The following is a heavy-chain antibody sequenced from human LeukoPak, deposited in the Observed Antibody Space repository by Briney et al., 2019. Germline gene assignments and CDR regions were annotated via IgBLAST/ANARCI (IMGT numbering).Heavy chain of an antibody. J-gene: IGHJ4*02. CDR3: ARGRGAAAVYYFDY. CDR2: INPDSGGT. Sequence: ASVKVSCKASGYTFTSYYMHWVRQAPGQGLEWMGWINPDSGGTRYPQQFQGRVTMTRDTSTTTAYMELNSLRSDDTAVYYCARGRGAAAVYYFDYWGQGTLVTVSS. V-gene: IGHV1-2*02. D-gene: IGHD6-13*01. CDR1: GYTFTSYY.